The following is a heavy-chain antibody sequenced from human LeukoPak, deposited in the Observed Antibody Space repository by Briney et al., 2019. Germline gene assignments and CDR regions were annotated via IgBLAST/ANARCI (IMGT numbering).Heavy chain of an antibody. J-gene: IGHJ4*02. Sequence: SETLSLTCTVSGGSISGYQWIWIRQPAGKGLEWIGRIYASGTTNYNPSLESRLTMSVDTSKNQFSLKLNSVTAADTAVYYCARGQTRCSAGSCYSLDSWGQGTLVTVSS. V-gene: IGHV4-4*07. CDR2: IYASGTT. CDR3: ARGQTRCSAGSCYSLDS. D-gene: IGHD3-22*01. CDR1: GGSISGYQ.